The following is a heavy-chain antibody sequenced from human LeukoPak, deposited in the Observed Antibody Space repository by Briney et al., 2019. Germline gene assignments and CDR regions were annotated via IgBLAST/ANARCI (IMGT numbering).Heavy chain of an antibody. D-gene: IGHD3-10*01. Sequence: ASVKVSCKASGYTFTSYYMHWVRQAPGQGLEWMGIINPSGGSTSYAQKFQGRVTTTRDTSTSTVYMELSSLRSEDTAVYYCARDFSPYYYGSGSHATSYNWFDPWGQGTLVTVSS. CDR3: ARDFSPYYYGSGSHATSYNWFDP. CDR2: INPSGGST. V-gene: IGHV1-46*01. CDR1: GYTFTSYY. J-gene: IGHJ5*02.